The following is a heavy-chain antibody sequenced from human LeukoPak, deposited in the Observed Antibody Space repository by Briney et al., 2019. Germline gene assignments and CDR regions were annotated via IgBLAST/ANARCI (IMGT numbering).Heavy chain of an antibody. J-gene: IGHJ1*01. Sequence: SCKASGYTFSSYGMHWVRQAPGKGLEWVAVISYDGSNKYCADSVKGRFTISRDNSKNTLYLQMNSLRAEDTAVYYCAKAPRVYYYDSSGYYYDAEYLQHWGQGTLVTVSS. CDR2: ISYDGSNK. CDR1: GYTFSSYG. CDR3: AKAPRVYYYDSSGYYYDAEYLQH. V-gene: IGHV3-30*18. D-gene: IGHD3-22*01.